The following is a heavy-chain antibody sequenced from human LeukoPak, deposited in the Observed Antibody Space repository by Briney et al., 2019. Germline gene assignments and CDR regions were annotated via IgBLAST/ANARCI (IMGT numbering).Heavy chain of an antibody. CDR2: IYYSGST. Sequence: SESLSPARTVAGGSISSSSYYWGWIRRPPGKGLEWIGNIYYSGSTYYNPSLKSRVTISVDTSKNQFSLKLSSVTAADTAVYYCARHEYYGLEGGFDYWGQGTLVTVSS. CDR3: ARHEYYGLEGGFDY. J-gene: IGHJ4*02. CDR1: GGSISSSSYY. V-gene: IGHV4-39*01. D-gene: IGHD3-10*01.